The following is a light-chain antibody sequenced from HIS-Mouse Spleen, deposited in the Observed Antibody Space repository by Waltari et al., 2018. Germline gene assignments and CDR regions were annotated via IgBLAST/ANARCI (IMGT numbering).Light chain of an antibody. CDR2: KAS. CDR1: QSISSW. V-gene: IGKV1-5*03. CDR3: QQYRT. Sequence: DSQMTQSPSTLSASVGDRVTSTCRASQSISSWLAWYQKKPGKAPKLLIYKASSLESGVPSRFSGRGSGTEFTLTISSLQPDDFATYYCQQYRTFGQGTKVEIK. J-gene: IGKJ1*01.